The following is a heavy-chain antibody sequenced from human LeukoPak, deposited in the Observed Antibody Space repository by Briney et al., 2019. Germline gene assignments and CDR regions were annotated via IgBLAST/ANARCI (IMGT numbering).Heavy chain of an antibody. D-gene: IGHD6-19*01. Sequence: SETLSLTCTVSGGSISSYYWSWIRKPPGKGLEGIGYTYYSGSTNYNPSLKSRVTISVDTSKFQCSLKLSSVTAADTAVYYCARDRLSSGCYAGFDYWGQGTLVTVSS. CDR2: TYYSGST. CDR3: ARDRLSSGCYAGFDY. J-gene: IGHJ4*02. CDR1: GGSISSYY. V-gene: IGHV4-59*01.